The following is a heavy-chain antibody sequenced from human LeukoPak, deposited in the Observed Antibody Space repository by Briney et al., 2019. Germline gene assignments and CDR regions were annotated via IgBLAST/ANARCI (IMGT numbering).Heavy chain of an antibody. D-gene: IGHD5-24*01. J-gene: IGHJ4*02. CDR3: ARVGSRDGYNFFDY. CDR1: GGSISSGSYY. Sequence: SQTLPLTCTVSGGSISSGSYYWSWIRQPAGKGLEWIGRIYTSGSTNYNPSLKSRVTISVDTSKNQFSLKLSSVTAADTAVYYCARVGSRDGYNFFDYWGQGTLVTVSS. CDR2: IYTSGST. V-gene: IGHV4-61*02.